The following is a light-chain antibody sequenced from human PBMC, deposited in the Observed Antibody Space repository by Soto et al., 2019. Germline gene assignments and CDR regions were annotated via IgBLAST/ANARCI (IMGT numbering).Light chain of an antibody. J-gene: IGKJ4*01. Sequence: EIVVTQSPATLSVSPGERATLSCRASHYVDTNLAWYQQKPGQAPRLLIYGASIRATGIPARFSGSGSGTAFTLTISSLQAADFAAYYCQQGHTRPPYTFGGGTKVEIK. CDR1: HYVDTN. V-gene: IGKV3-15*01. CDR2: GAS. CDR3: QQGHTRPPYT.